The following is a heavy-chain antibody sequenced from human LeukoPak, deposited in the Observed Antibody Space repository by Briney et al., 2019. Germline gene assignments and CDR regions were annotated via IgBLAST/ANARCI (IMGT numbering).Heavy chain of an antibody. CDR1: GFNFGTYA. J-gene: IGHJ6*03. D-gene: IGHD4-11*01. V-gene: IGHV3-48*03. Sequence: GGSLRLSCAASGFNFGTYAMNWVRQAPGKGLEWVSYISSSGSTIHYADSVRGRFTISRDNAKKSLYLQMNSLRAEDTAVYYCARPGLPFYYYYMDVWGKGTTVIVSS. CDR3: ARPGLPFYYYYMDV. CDR2: ISSSGSTI.